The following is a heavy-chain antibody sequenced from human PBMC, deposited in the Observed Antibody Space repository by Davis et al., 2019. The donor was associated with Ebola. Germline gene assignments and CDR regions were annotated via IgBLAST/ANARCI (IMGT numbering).Heavy chain of an antibody. J-gene: IGHJ5*02. Sequence: ASVKVSCKASGYTFTGYYMHWVRQAPGQGLEWMGWINPNSGGINYAQKFQGRVTMTRDTSISTAYMELSRLRSDDTAVYYCARDRPAAIRSVNWFDPWGQGTLVTVSS. CDR3: ARDRPAAIRSVNWFDP. V-gene: IGHV1-2*02. D-gene: IGHD2-2*02. CDR1: GYTFTGYY. CDR2: INPNSGGI.